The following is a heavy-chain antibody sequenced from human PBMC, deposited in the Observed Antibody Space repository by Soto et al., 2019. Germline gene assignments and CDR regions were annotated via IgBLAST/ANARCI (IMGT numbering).Heavy chain of an antibody. CDR2: MNPNSGNT. CDR3: AREGTIRGDDY. V-gene: IGHV1-8*01. Sequence: QVQLVQSGAEVKKPGASVRVSCKASGYTFTSYDSNWVRQATGQGLEWMGWMNPNSGNTGYAQKFQGRVTMTRNTSISTDYMELSSVRSEDTAVDYGAREGTIRGDDYWGQGTLVTVSS. J-gene: IGHJ4*02. CDR1: GYTFTSYD. D-gene: IGHD2-2*02.